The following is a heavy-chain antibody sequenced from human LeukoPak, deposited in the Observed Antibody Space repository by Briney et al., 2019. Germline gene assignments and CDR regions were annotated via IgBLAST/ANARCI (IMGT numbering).Heavy chain of an antibody. CDR3: AKGYCSGGSCPLVWYFDL. D-gene: IGHD2-15*01. Sequence: GGSLRLSCAASGFTFSRYAMSWVRQAPGKGLEWVSAISGSGGSTYYADSVKGRFTISRDNSKNTLYLQMNSLRAEDTAVYYCAKGYCSGGSCPLVWYFDLWGRGTLVSVSS. CDR1: GFTFSRYA. CDR2: ISGSGGST. J-gene: IGHJ2*01. V-gene: IGHV3-23*01.